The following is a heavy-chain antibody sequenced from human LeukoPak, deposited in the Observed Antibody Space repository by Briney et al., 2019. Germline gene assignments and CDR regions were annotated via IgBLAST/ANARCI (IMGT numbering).Heavy chain of an antibody. CDR2: IFPIFGTA. V-gene: IGHV1-69*05. J-gene: IGHJ6*03. Sequence: SVKVSFKASGGTFSSYAISWVRQAPGQGLEWMGGIFPIFGTANYAQKFQGRVTITTDESTSTAYMELSSLRSEDTAVYYCARALGDYTNYYYYMDVWGKGTTVTVSS. D-gene: IGHD4-17*01. CDR3: ARALGDYTNYYYYMDV. CDR1: GGTFSSYA.